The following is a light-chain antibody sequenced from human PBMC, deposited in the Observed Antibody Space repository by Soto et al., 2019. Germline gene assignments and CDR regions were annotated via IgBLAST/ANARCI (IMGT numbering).Light chain of an antibody. CDR3: SSYTSSSAPVV. CDR1: SSDVGGYNY. CDR2: DVS. J-gene: IGLJ2*01. V-gene: IGLV2-14*03. Sequence: QSALTQPASVSGSPGQSITISCTGTSSDVGGYNYVSWYQHHPGKAPKLMIYDVSDRPSGVSNRFSASKSGNTASLTISGLQGEDEADYYCSSYTSSSAPVVFGGGTKVTV.